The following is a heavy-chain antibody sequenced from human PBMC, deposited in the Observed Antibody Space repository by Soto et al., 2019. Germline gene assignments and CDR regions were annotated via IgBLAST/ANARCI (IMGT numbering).Heavy chain of an antibody. D-gene: IGHD5-18*01. CDR1: GGSISSYY. CDR2: VYNSGST. CDR3: ARTIDTTMSYFAY. Sequence: QVQLQESGPGLVKPSETLSLTCTVSGGSISSYYWTWIRQPPGKGLEWIGYVYNSGSTNYNPFLKCRVTISIDTSKNQFSLNPSTVTAADTAVYYCARTIDTTMSYFAYWGQGTLVTVSS. J-gene: IGHJ4*02. V-gene: IGHV4-59*01.